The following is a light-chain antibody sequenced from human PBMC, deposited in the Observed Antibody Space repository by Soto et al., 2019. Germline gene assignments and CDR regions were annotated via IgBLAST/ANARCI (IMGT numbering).Light chain of an antibody. CDR3: QQFDNPPLT. V-gene: IGKV1-33*01. CDR1: QDISNY. J-gene: IGKJ4*01. Sequence: DIQMTQSPSSLSASVGDRVTITCQASQDISNYLNWYQQKPGIAPKLLICDAAHLKTGVPSRFSGSGSGTDFTLTISSLQPEDIATYFCQQFDNPPLTFGGGTKVEIK. CDR2: DAA.